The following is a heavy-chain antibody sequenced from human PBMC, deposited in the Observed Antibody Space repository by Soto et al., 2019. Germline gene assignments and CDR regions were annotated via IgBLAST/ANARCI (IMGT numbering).Heavy chain of an antibody. CDR2: IWYDGSNK. CDR1: GFTFSSYG. Sequence: GGSLRLSCAASGFTFSSYGMYWVRQAPGKGLEWVAVIWYDGSNKYYADSVKGRFTISRDNSKNTLYLQMNSLRAEDTAVYYCARDPPTTVTTGVSAFDIWGQGTMVTVSS. D-gene: IGHD4-17*01. V-gene: IGHV3-33*01. CDR3: ARDPPTTVTTGVSAFDI. J-gene: IGHJ3*02.